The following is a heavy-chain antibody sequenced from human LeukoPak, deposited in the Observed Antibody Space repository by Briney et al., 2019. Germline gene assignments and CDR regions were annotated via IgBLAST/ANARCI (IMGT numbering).Heavy chain of an antibody. J-gene: IGHJ4*02. CDR3: TRHTLSFDF. CDR1: GTSISSGRYY. CDR2: IYSDGST. V-gene: IGHV4-39*01. Sequence: PSATLSLTCTLSGTSISSGRYYWGWVRQPPEKGLSWIGSIYSDGSTYYNPSLKSRVTISLDTSKNQFSLKLNSMTAADTAIYYCTRHTLSFDFWGQGILVTVSS.